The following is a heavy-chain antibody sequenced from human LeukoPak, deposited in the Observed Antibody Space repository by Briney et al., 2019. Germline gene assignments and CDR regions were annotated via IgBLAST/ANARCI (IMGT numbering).Heavy chain of an antibody. D-gene: IGHD3-10*01. CDR1: GGSISSYY. CDR2: IYYSGST. Sequence: SETLSLTCTVSGGSISSYYWSWIRQPPGKGLEWIGYIYYSGSTNYNPSLKSRVTISLDTSKNQFSLKLDSMTAADTAVYYCARGKAGSAFFDDWGQGLLVTVSS. V-gene: IGHV4-59*01. J-gene: IGHJ4*02. CDR3: ARGKAGSAFFDD.